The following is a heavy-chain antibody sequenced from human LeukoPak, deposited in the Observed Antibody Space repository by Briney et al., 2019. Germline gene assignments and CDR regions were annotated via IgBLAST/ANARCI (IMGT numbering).Heavy chain of an antibody. CDR1: GFTVSSNY. D-gene: IGHD6-19*01. J-gene: IGHJ4*02. Sequence: GGSLRLSCAASGFTVSSNYMSWVRQAPGKGLEWVSVIYSGGSTYYADSVKGRFTISRDSSKNTLYLQMNSLRAEDTAVYYCARIAVAGHFDYWGQGTLVTVSS. CDR3: ARIAVAGHFDY. V-gene: IGHV3-53*01. CDR2: IYSGGST.